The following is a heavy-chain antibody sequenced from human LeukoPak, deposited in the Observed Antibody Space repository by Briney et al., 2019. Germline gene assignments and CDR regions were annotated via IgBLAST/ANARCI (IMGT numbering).Heavy chain of an antibody. Sequence: PSQTLSLACTVSGGSISSGGYYWSWIRQHPGKGLEWIGYIYYSGSTYYNPSLKSRVTISVGTSKNQFSLKLSSVTAADTAVYYCARAVDTDFFDYWGQGTLVTVSS. CDR2: IYYSGST. J-gene: IGHJ4*02. D-gene: IGHD5-18*01. V-gene: IGHV4-31*03. CDR1: GGSISSGGYY. CDR3: ARAVDTDFFDY.